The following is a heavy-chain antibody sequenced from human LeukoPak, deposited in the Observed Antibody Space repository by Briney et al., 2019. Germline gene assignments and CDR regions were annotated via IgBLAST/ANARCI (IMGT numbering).Heavy chain of an antibody. CDR2: VNKEGTEK. D-gene: IGHD2-21*02. CDR1: GFNFSDSR. CDR3: VRGDWYFES. V-gene: IGHV3-7*04. Sequence: PGGSLRLSCAASGFNFSDSRTTWVRQAPGTGLEWVANVNKEGTEKHFLDSVEGRFTISRDNAKKSLYLQMSSLRPEDTAVYFCVRGDWYFESWGQGTLVTVSS. J-gene: IGHJ4*02.